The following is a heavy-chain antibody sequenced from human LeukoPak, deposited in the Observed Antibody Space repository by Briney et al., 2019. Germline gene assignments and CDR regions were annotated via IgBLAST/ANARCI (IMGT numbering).Heavy chain of an antibody. CDR1: GFTFSSYD. CDR2: IRYDGSNK. J-gene: IGHJ4*02. Sequence: PGGSLRLSCAASGFTFSSYDIHWVRQAPGKGLEWVAFIRYDGSNKYYADSVRGRFTISRDNSKNTLYLQMNSLRAEDTAVYYCAKDPTDFDSSGQTYFDYWGQGSLVTVSS. CDR3: AKDPTDFDSSGQTYFDY. V-gene: IGHV3-30*02. D-gene: IGHD3-22*01.